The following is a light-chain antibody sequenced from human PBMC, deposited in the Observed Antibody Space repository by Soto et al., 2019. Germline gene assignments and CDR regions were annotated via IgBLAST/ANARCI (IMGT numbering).Light chain of an antibody. CDR1: SSDLGGYNY. Sequence: QSALTQPASVSGSPGQSITISCTGTSSDLGGYNYVSWYQHHPGKAPKLMIYEVSKRPSGVSNRFSGSKSGNTASLTISGLQAEDEAEYYCSSYTSSSTRVFGSGTKLTVL. CDR3: SSYTSSSTRV. J-gene: IGLJ1*01. V-gene: IGLV2-14*01. CDR2: EVS.